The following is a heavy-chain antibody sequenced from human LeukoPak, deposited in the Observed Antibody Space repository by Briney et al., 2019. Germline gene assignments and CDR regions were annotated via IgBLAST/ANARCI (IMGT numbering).Heavy chain of an antibody. CDR1: GYTFTGYY. V-gene: IGHV1-2*02. CDR3: ARGLQENLAWLQAFSVFDI. D-gene: IGHD5-12*01. CDR2: INPNSGDT. Sequence: ASVKVSCKASGYTFTGYYMHWVRQAPGQGLEWMGWINPNSGDTNYAQKLQGRVTMTTDTSTSTTYMELRSLRSDDTAVYYCARGLQENLAWLQAFSVFDIWGQGTMVTVSS. J-gene: IGHJ3*02.